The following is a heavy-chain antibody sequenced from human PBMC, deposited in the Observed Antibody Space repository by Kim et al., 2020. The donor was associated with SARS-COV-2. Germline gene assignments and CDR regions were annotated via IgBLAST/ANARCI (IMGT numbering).Heavy chain of an antibody. CDR3: ASRPTVGSSFDY. D-gene: IGHD2-2*03. CDR1: GFTGSTNY. J-gene: IGHJ4*02. V-gene: IGHV3-53*01. Sequence: GGSLRLSCAASGFTGSTNYMSWVRQAPGKGLEWVSGIGGGGPPDYSDSLKGRFTISRDYSRNTLYLQMNSLRVEDTAVYYCASRPTVGSSFDYWGQGTLVTVSS. CDR2: IGGGGPP.